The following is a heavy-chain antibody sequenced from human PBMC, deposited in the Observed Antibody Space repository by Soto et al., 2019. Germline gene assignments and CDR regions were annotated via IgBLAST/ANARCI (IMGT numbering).Heavy chain of an antibody. CDR1: GYTFTSYA. CDR3: ARAGTPLVPAAYFDY. CDR2: INAGNGNT. D-gene: IGHD2-2*01. Sequence: GASVKVSCKASGYTFTSYAMHWVRQAPGQRLEWMGWINAGNGNTKYSQKFQGRVTITRDTSASTAYMELSSLRSEDTAVYYCARAGTPLVPAAYFDYWGQGTLVTVSS. V-gene: IGHV1-3*01. J-gene: IGHJ4*02.